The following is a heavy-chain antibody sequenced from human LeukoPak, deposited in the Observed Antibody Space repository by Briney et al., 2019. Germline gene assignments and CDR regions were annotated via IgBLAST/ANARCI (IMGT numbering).Heavy chain of an antibody. V-gene: IGHV4-31*03. CDR1: GGSISSGGYY. J-gene: IGHJ4*02. CDR2: IYYSGST. Sequence: SQTLSLTCTVSGGSISSGGYYWSWIRQHPGKGLEWIGYIYYSGSTYYNPSLKSRVTISVDTSKNQFSLKLSSVTAADTVVYYCARGPDIWREAYYFDYWGQGTLVTVSS. CDR3: ARGPDIWREAYYFDY. D-gene: IGHD3/OR15-3a*01.